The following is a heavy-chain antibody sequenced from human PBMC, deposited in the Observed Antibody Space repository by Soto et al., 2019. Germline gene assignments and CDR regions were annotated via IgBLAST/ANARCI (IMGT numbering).Heavy chain of an antibody. V-gene: IGHV4-4*07. D-gene: IGHD6-19*01. Sequence: QVQLQESGPGLVKPSETLSLTCTVSGGSINSYYWSWIRQPAGKGLEWLGRIYPSGSTNYNPSLNSRVTMSVDTSKNQFSLTLSSVTAADTAVYYCARGRIAVAGSLEGGAFDIWGQGTMVTVSS. CDR1: GGSINSYY. J-gene: IGHJ3*02. CDR2: IYPSGST. CDR3: ARGRIAVAGSLEGGAFDI.